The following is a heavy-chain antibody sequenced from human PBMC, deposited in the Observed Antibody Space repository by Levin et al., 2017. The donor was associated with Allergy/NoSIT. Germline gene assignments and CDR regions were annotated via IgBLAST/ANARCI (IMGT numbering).Heavy chain of an antibody. V-gene: IGHV1-69*06. CDR3: ARGVVAAAGPYGFGAFDI. D-gene: IGHD6-13*01. J-gene: IGHJ3*02. CDR2: IIPIFGTA. CDR1: GGTFSSYA. Sequence: SVKVSCKASGGTFSSYAISWVRQAPGQGPEWMGGIIPIFGTANYAQKFQGRVTITADKSTSTAYMELSSLRSEDTAVYYCARGVVAAAGPYGFGAFDIWGQGTMVTVSS.